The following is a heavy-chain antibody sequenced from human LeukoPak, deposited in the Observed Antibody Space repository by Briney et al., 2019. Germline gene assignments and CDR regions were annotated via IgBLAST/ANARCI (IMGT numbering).Heavy chain of an antibody. CDR3: ARHTQYSSGWYWFDP. CDR2: IYYSGST. D-gene: IGHD6-19*01. J-gene: IGHJ5*02. Sequence: SETLSLTCTASGGPISSYYWSWIRQPPGKGLEWIGYIYYSGSTNYNPSLKSRVTISVDTSKNQFSLKLSSVTAADTAVYYCARHTQYSSGWYWFDPWGQGTLVTVSS. CDR1: GGPISSYY. V-gene: IGHV4-59*08.